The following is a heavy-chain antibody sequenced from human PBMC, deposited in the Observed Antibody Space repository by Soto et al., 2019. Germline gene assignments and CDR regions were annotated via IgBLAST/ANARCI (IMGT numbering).Heavy chain of an antibody. Sequence: AASVKVSFKASGYDFNTFDIYWVRQATGHGLEWMGCMNPNSGNTVYAQELRGRVTMTRNTSNNTAYMELTSLTSAGTGVYYCAGGNFRYWGKGPLVTV. CDR2: MNPNSGNT. CDR1: GYDFNTFD. CDR3: AGGNFRY. J-gene: IGHJ4*02. V-gene: IGHV1-8*02.